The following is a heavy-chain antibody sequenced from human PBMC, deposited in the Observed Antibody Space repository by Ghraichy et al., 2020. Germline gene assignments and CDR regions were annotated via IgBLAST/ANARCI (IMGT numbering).Heavy chain of an antibody. CDR1: GFSFGDYA. D-gene: IGHD3-10*01. J-gene: IGHJ6*02. V-gene: IGHV3-49*04. CDR3: GITTYYYYGMDV. CDR2: IRSKAYGGTI. Sequence: SVKVSCTASGFSFGDYAMSWVRQAPGKGLEWVGFIRSKAYGGTIEYAASVKGRFTISRDDSKSIAYLQMNSLKTEDTAVYYCGITTYYYYGMDVWGQGTTVTVSS.